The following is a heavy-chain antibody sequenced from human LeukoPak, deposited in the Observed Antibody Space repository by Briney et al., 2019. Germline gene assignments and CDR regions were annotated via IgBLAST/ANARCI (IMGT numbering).Heavy chain of an antibody. CDR3: AREFYDFWSGYADY. V-gene: IGHV3-74*01. CDR1: GFTFSSYW. J-gene: IGHJ4*02. Sequence: PGGSLRLSCAASGFTFSSYWMHWVRQVPGKGLVWVSRINSDGSSTNYADSVKGRFTISRDNAKNTLYLQMNSLRAEDTAVYYCAREFYDFWSGYADYWGQGTLVTVSS. CDR2: INSDGSST. D-gene: IGHD3-3*01.